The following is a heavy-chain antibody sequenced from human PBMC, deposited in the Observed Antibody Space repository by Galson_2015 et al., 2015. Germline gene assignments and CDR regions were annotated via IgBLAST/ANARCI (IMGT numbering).Heavy chain of an antibody. D-gene: IGHD6-13*01. CDR1: GFTFSSYA. J-gene: IGHJ4*02. CDR3: AKLRGIAAAGKTSRGLDY. Sequence: SLRLSCAASGFTFSSYAMSWVRRAPGKGLEWVSGIRGSGGSTYYADSVKGRFTISRDNSKNTLYLQMNSLRAEDTAVYYCAKLRGIAAAGKTSRGLDYWGQGTLVTVSS. CDR2: IRGSGGST. V-gene: IGHV3-23*01.